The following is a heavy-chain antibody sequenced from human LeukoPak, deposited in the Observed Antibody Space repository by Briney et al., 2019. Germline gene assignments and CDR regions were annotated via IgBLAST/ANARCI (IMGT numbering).Heavy chain of an antibody. V-gene: IGHV1-69*05. Sequence: SVKVSCKASGGTFSSYAISWVRQAPGQGLEWMGGLIPVLGTANYAQKFQGRVTITTDEFPSTGCMDKRRLRAQRTAAYSTAKTMVRGVIVGFDYWGQGTLVSVSS. CDR1: GGTFSSYA. J-gene: IGHJ4*02. CDR2: LIPVLGTA. CDR3: AKTMVRGVIVGFDY. D-gene: IGHD3-10*01.